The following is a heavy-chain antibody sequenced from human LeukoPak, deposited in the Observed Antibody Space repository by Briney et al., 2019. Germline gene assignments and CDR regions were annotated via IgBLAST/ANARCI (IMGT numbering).Heavy chain of an antibody. J-gene: IGHJ6*02. CDR3: ARGRIAKIVVVHSFHYGMDV. CDR2: INDYTGNT. CDR1: GGSFTDYF. Sequence: SETLSLTCDVFGGSFTDYFWTWIRQSPGKGLEWIGEINDYTGNTNYNPSLNSRVSISLEKSKNQFSLELRSVTAADAAVYYCARGRIAKIVVVHSFHYGMDVWGQGTTVTVSS. V-gene: IGHV4-34*01. D-gene: IGHD3-22*01.